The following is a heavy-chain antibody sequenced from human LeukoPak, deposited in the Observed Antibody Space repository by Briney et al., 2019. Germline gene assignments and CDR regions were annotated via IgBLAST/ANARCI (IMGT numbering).Heavy chain of an antibody. CDR3: ARGGGYDSFDY. D-gene: IGHD5-12*01. J-gene: IGHJ4*02. Sequence: GGSLRLSCAASGFTFSSYWMHWVRQAPGKGLEWISYISSSGRTVDQADSVKGRITISRDNAKNSVYLQMNSLRADDTAVYYCARGGGYDSFDYWGQGTQVTVSS. CDR2: ISSSGRTV. V-gene: IGHV3-48*04. CDR1: GFTFSSYW.